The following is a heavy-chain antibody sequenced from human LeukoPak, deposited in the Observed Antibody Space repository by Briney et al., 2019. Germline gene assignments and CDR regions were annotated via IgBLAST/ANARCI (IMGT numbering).Heavy chain of an antibody. Sequence: PSETLSLTCAANGGPFSGYSWSWIRQPPGKGLEWIGEINYSGSTNFNPSLKSRVTISVDTSKKQFSLKLSSVTAADTAMYYCARGIRITMVRGVISVRFDPWGQGTLVTVSS. V-gene: IGHV4-34*01. CDR2: INYSGST. CDR1: GGPFSGYS. J-gene: IGHJ5*02. CDR3: ARGIRITMVRGVISVRFDP. D-gene: IGHD3-10*01.